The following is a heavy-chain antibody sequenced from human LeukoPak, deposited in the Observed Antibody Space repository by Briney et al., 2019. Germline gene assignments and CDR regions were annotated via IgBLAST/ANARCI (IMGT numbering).Heavy chain of an antibody. D-gene: IGHD3-22*01. V-gene: IGHV4-39*01. CDR1: GGSISSSSSY. Sequence: SETLSLTCTVSGGSISSSSSYWGWIRQPPGKGLEWIGSISYSGSTYYNPSLKSRVTISVDTSKNRFSLKLSSVTAADTAVYYCARHSTVVVITFSDWWYFDLWGRGTLVTVSS. CDR3: ARHSTVVVITFSDWWYFDL. J-gene: IGHJ2*01. CDR2: ISYSGST.